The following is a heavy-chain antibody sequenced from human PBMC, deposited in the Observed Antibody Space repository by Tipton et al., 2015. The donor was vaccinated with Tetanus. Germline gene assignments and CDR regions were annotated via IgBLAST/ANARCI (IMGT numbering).Heavy chain of an antibody. CDR2: INHSGST. Sequence: GLVKPSETLSLTCAVYGGSFSGYYWSWIRQPPGKGLEWIGEINHSGSTNYNPSLKSRVTISVDTSKNQFSLKLSSVTAADTAVYYCARGRKQLATTNYYYGMDVWGQGTTVTVSS. CDR1: GGSFSGYY. V-gene: IGHV4-34*01. J-gene: IGHJ6*02. D-gene: IGHD6-6*01. CDR3: ARGRKQLATTNYYYGMDV.